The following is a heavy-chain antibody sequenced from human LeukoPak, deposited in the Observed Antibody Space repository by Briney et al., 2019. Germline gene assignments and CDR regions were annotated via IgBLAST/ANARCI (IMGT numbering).Heavy chain of an antibody. CDR1: GFVFHDYA. D-gene: IGHD6-19*01. Sequence: GGSLRLSCAAPGFVFHDYAIHWVRQAPGKGLEWVSLISGDGGSTFYADSVKGRFTISRDNSKNSLYLQMNSLRSDDTALYYCARESESSGWYDYWGQGTLVTVSS. CDR3: ARESESSGWYDY. CDR2: ISGDGGST. J-gene: IGHJ4*02. V-gene: IGHV3-43*02.